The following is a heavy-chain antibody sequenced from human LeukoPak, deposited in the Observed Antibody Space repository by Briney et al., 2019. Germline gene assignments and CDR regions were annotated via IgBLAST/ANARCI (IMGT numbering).Heavy chain of an antibody. CDR2: INPNSGGT. CDR3: ARITGTPDY. J-gene: IGHJ4*02. Sequence: ASVKVSCKASGYTFTSYYMHWVRQAPGQGLEWMGRINPNSGGTNYAQKFQGRVSMTRDTSTSAAYMELSRLRSDDTAVYYCARITGTPDYWGQGTLVTVSS. D-gene: IGHD1/OR15-1a*01. V-gene: IGHV1-2*06. CDR1: GYTFTSYY.